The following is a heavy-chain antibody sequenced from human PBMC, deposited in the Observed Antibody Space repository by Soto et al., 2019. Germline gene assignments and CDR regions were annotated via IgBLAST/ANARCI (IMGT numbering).Heavy chain of an antibody. Sequence: EVQLVESGGGLVQPGGSLRLSCAASGFTFSSYSMNWVRQAPGKGLEWVSYISSSSSTIYYADSVKGRFTISRDNAKNSLYLQMNSLRDEDTAVYYCARDRLTYYYDSSGLTGGYGMDVWGQGTTVTVSS. V-gene: IGHV3-48*02. CDR1: GFTFSSYS. CDR3: ARDRLTYYYDSSGLTGGYGMDV. D-gene: IGHD3-22*01. J-gene: IGHJ6*02. CDR2: ISSSSSTI.